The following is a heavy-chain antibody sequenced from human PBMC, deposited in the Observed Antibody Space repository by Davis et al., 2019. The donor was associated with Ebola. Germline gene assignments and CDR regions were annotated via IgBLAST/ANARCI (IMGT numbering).Heavy chain of an antibody. CDR2: IYYSGST. CDR1: GGSISSYY. V-gene: IGHV4-59*01. CDR3: AREGPSGSYLY. J-gene: IGHJ4*02. Sequence: GSLRLSCTVSGGSISSYYWSWIRQPPGKGLEWIGYIYYSGSTNYNPSLKSRVTISVDTSKNQFSLKLSSVTAADTAVYYCAREGPSGSYLYWGQGTLVTVSS. D-gene: IGHD1-26*01.